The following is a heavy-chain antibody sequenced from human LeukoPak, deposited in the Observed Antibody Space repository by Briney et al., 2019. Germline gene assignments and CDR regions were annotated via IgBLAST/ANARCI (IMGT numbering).Heavy chain of an antibody. V-gene: IGHV4-61*01. J-gene: IGHJ3*02. CDR3: ARGDYYDRYAFDI. CDR2: IYYSGST. D-gene: IGHD3-22*01. CDR1: GYSISSGYY. Sequence: SETLSLTCAVSGYSISSGYYWSWIRQPPGKGLEWIGYIYYSGSTNYNPSLKSRVTISVDTSKNQFSLKLSSVTAADTAVYYCARGDYYDRYAFDIWGQGTMVTVSS.